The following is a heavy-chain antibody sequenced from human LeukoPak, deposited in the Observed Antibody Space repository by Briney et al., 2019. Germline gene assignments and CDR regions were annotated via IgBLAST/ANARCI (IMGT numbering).Heavy chain of an antibody. CDR2: INTDGSST. V-gene: IGHV3-74*01. Sequence: GGSLRLSCAASGFTFSTYWMHWVRQAPGKGLVWVSRINTDGSSTGYADYVKGRFTISRDNAKNTLYLQMNSLRAEDTAVYYCSRGISSGNPLLVYWGQGTLVTVSS. D-gene: IGHD4-23*01. CDR3: SRGISSGNPLLVY. CDR1: GFTFSTYW. J-gene: IGHJ4*02.